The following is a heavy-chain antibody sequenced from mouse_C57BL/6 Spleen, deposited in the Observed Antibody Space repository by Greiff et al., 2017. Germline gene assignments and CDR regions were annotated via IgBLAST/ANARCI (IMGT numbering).Heavy chain of an antibody. D-gene: IGHD6-1*01. CDR3: ARSTTLCDY. CDR1: GYTFTSYW. V-gene: IGHV1-55*01. CDR2: IYPGSGST. Sequence: VQLQQPGAELVKPGASVKMSCKASGYTFTSYWITWVKQRPGQGLEWIGDIYPGSGSTTYNEKFKSKATLTVATSSSTAYMQPGNLTDEDSAVYYCARSTTLCDYWGQGTPLTVPS. J-gene: IGHJ2*01.